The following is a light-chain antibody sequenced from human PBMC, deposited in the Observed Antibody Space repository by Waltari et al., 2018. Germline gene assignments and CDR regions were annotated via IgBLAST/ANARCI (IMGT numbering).Light chain of an antibody. Sequence: DIVMTQSPDSLAVSLGERATINCKSSQSVLYSSNNKNYLAWYQQKPGQPPKLLIYWASTRESGVPDRFSGSGSGTDSTLTISSLQAEDVAVYYCQQYYSIPPTFGQGTKVEIK. CDR1: QSVLYSSNNKNY. CDR2: WAS. J-gene: IGKJ1*01. V-gene: IGKV4-1*01. CDR3: QQYYSIPPT.